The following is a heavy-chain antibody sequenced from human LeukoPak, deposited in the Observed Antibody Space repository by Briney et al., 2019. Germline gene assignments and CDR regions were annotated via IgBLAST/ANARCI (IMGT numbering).Heavy chain of an antibody. CDR3: ARQGSCSRGSCPPDDAFDI. D-gene: IGHD2-15*01. V-gene: IGHV5-51*01. Sequence: GGALNLPWKCFGFSFISYRLGGVGQLPGRGVEGMGIIYPGDSDTTYSPSVQGQVTISADKSINPACLQWSSLTAADTAMYFCARQGSCSRGSCPPDDAFDIWGQGTMVTVSS. CDR2: IYPGDSDT. J-gene: IGHJ3*02. CDR1: GFSFISYR.